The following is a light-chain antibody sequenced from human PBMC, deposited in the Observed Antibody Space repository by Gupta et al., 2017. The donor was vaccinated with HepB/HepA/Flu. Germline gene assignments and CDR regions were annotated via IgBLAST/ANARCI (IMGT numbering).Light chain of an antibody. CDR3: QQYKTYSYT. CDR1: QSLSSW. V-gene: IGKV1-5*03. CDR2: KAS. J-gene: IGKJ2*01. Sequence: DIQMTQSPSTLSASVGDRVTITCRASQSLSSWLAWYQQKPGKAPNLLIYKASSLESGVASRFSGRGSGTEFALTISSLQPDDFATYYCQQYKTYSYTFGQGTKLEIK.